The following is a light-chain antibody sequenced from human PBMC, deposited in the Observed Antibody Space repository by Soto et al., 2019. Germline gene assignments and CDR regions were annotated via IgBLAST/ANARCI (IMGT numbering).Light chain of an antibody. CDR1: QSIRNY. Sequence: EIVLTQSPATLSLSPGERATLSCRASQSIRNYLAWYQQKPGQPPRLLIYDASNRATGIPARFSGGGYGTDFILTISSLEPEDSGVYYCQQRNDWVTFGGGTKVEIK. V-gene: IGKV3-11*01. CDR2: DAS. CDR3: QQRNDWVT. J-gene: IGKJ4*01.